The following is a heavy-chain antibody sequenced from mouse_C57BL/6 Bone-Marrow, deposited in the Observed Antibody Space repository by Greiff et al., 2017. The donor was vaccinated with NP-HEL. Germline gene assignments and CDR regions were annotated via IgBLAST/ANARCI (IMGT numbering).Heavy chain of an antibody. Sequence: DVQLVESGAELVRPGASVKLSCTASGFNIKDDYMHWVKQRPEQGLEWIGWIDPENGDTEYASKFQGKATITADTSSNTAYLQLSSLTSEDTAVYYCTTDYDGFAYWGQGTLVTVSA. CDR3: TTDYDGFAY. D-gene: IGHD2-4*01. J-gene: IGHJ3*01. CDR2: IDPENGDT. V-gene: IGHV14-4*01. CDR1: GFNIKDDY.